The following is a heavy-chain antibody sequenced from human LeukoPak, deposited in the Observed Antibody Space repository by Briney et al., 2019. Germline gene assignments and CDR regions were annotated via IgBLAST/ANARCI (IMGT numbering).Heavy chain of an antibody. CDR3: ARGRERYYYYGMDV. D-gene: IGHD1-26*01. CDR2: IYNSGSA. Sequence: SETLSHTCTVPGGSISCYYWSWIRQPPGKGLEWIGYIYNSGSANYNPSLKSRVTMSEDTSKNQFSLKLSSVTAADTAVYYCARGRERYYYYGMDVWGQGTTVTVSS. CDR1: GGSISCYY. V-gene: IGHV4-59*01. J-gene: IGHJ6*02.